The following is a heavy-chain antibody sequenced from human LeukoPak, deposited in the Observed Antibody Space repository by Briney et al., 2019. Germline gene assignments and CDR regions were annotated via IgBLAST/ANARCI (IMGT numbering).Heavy chain of an antibody. CDR3: ARDDSQGAVAGTFDF. CDR2: ISAYNGHT. Sequence: ASVKVSRKASGYTFTKYGVSWVRQAPGQGLEWMAWISAYNGHTNYAQKFQDRVTLTTDTSTNTAYMELRSLTSDDTGHYFCARDDSQGAVAGTFDFWGQGTLVTVSS. CDR1: GYTFTKYG. V-gene: IGHV1-18*01. J-gene: IGHJ4*02. D-gene: IGHD6-19*01.